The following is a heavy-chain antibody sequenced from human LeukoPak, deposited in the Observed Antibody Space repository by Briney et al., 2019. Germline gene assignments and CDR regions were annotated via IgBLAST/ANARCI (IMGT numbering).Heavy chain of an antibody. J-gene: IGHJ4*02. V-gene: IGHV4-34*01. Sequence: SETLSLTCAVYGGSFSGYYWSWIRQPPGKGLEWIGEINHSGSTNYNPSLKSRVTISVDTSKNQFSLKLSSVTAADTAVYYCASGYSGPDYWGQGTLVTVSS. CDR2: INHSGST. D-gene: IGHD5-12*01. CDR3: ASGYSGPDY. CDR1: GGSFSGYY.